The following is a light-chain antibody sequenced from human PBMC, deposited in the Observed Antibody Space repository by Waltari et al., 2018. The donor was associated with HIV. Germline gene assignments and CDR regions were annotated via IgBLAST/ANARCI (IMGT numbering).Light chain of an antibody. CDR3: CSYAGSSTSLYV. V-gene: IGLV2-23*02. CDR2: EVS. J-gene: IGLJ1*01. CDR1: SSDVGSYNL. Sequence: QSALTQPASVSGSPGQSITISCTGTSSDVGSYNLVSWYQQHPGKAPKLMIYEVSKRPSGFYNRFSGSKSGNTASLTISGLQAEDEADDYCCSYAGSSTSLYVFGTGTKVTVL.